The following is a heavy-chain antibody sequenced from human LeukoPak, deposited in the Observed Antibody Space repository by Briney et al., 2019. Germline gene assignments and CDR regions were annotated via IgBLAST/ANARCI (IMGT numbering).Heavy chain of an antibody. Sequence: GGSLRLSCAASGFTFSTYSMNWVRQAPGKGLEWVSFIDTSGTYIYYGESMKGRFTISRDNAKNSLYLQMNGLRAEDTAVYYCARGRSITLLRGVAMTDGFDICGQGTMVAVSS. CDR1: GFTFSTYS. D-gene: IGHD3-10*01. CDR3: ARGRSITLLRGVAMTDGFDI. V-gene: IGHV3-21*01. J-gene: IGHJ3*02. CDR2: IDTSGTYI.